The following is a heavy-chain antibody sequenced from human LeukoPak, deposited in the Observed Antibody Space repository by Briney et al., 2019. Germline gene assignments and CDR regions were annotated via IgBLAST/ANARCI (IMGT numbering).Heavy chain of an antibody. Sequence: VASGKVSCKASGYTFTSYDINWVRQATGQGLEWMGWMNPNSGNTGYAQKFQGRVTMTRNTSISTAYMELSSLRSEDTAVYYCARDSARYNLLSEGGHWYFDLWGRGTLVTVSS. CDR2: MNPNSGNT. CDR3: ARDSARYNLLSEGGHWYFDL. CDR1: GYTFTSYD. J-gene: IGHJ2*01. V-gene: IGHV1-8*01. D-gene: IGHD2-2*01.